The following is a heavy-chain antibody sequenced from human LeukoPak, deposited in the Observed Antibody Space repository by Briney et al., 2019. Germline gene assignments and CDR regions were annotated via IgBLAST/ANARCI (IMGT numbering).Heavy chain of an antibody. D-gene: IGHD5-18*01. CDR3: AKGDTAMVLDY. V-gene: IGHV3-30*18. CDR1: GFTFSSYG. CDR2: ISYDGGNK. Sequence: GRSLRLSCAASGFTFSSYGMHWVRQAPGKGLEWVAVISYDGGNKYYADSVKGRFTISRDNSKNTLYLQMNSLRAEDTAVYYCAKGDTAMVLDYWGQGTLVTVSS. J-gene: IGHJ4*02.